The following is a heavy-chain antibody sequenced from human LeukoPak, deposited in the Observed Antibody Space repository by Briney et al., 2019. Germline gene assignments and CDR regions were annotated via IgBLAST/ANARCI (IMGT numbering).Heavy chain of an antibody. V-gene: IGHV1-3*01. D-gene: IGHD6-13*01. CDR1: GYTFTSYA. CDR2: INAGNGNT. J-gene: IGHJ6*02. Sequence: ASVKVSCKASGYTFTSYAMHWVRQAPGQRLEWMGWINAGNGNTKYSQKFQGRVTITRDTSASTAYMELSSLRSEDTAVYYCARDLLYSSSSSPSGDGMDVWGQGTLVTVSS. CDR3: ARDLLYSSSSSPSGDGMDV.